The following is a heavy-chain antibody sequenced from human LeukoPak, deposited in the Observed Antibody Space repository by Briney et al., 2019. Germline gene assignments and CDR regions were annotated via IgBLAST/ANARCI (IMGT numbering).Heavy chain of an antibody. Sequence: SVKVSCKASGGSFSSYAISWVRQAPGQGLEWLGGIIPIFGTANYAQKFQGRVTITADESTSTAYMELSSLRSEDTAVYYCARGGTTVTSVRLDYWGQGTLVTVSS. V-gene: IGHV1-69*13. CDR1: GGSFSSYA. CDR3: ARGGTTVTSVRLDY. D-gene: IGHD4-17*01. CDR2: IIPIFGTA. J-gene: IGHJ4*02.